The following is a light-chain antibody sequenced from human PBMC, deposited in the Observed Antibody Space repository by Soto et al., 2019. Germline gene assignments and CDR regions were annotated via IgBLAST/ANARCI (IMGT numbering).Light chain of an antibody. CDR1: QSVSSN. V-gene: IGKV3-15*01. CDR2: GAS. CDR3: QQYNNWPPGT. Sequence: IVIRHSPPTLSLPQGKRATFSCRASQSVSSNLAWYQQKPGQAPRLLIYGASTRATGIPARFSGSGSGTEFTLTISSLQSEDFAVYYCQQYNNWPPGTFGQGTKVDI. J-gene: IGKJ1*01.